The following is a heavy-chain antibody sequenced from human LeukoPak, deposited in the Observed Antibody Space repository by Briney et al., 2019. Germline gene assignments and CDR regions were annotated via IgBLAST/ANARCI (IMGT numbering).Heavy chain of an antibody. CDR3: ARARLVLRFRGAFDI. J-gene: IGHJ3*02. D-gene: IGHD3-3*01. CDR2: ISYDGSNK. V-gene: IGHV3-30-3*01. CDR1: GFTFSSYA. Sequence: PGRSLRLSCAASGFTFSSYAMHWVRQAPGKGLEWVAVISYDGSNKYYADSVKGRFTISRDNSKNTLYLQMNSLRAEDTAVYYCARARLVLRFRGAFDIWGQGTMVTVSS.